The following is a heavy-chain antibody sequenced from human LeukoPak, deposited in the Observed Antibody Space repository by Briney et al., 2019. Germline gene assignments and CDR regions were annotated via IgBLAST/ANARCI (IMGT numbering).Heavy chain of an antibody. Sequence: SETLSLTCTVSGGSISGYYWSWIRQPPGKGLEWIGYIYTSGSTNYNPTLKSRVTISVDTSKNQFSLRLSSVTAADTAMYFCARAYSRSYSHFDDWGQGTLVTVSS. CDR2: IYTSGST. CDR1: GGSISGYY. V-gene: IGHV4-4*09. D-gene: IGHD1-26*01. J-gene: IGHJ4*02. CDR3: ARAYSRSYSHFDD.